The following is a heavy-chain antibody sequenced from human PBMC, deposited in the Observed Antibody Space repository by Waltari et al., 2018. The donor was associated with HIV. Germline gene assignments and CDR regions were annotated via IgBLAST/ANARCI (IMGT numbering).Heavy chain of an antibody. Sequence: QVQLVQSGAEVKKPGASVKVSCKASGYTCTSSDITWVRQATGQGLEWMGWMNPNSGNTGYPQKFQGRVTMTRNTSISTAYMELSSLRSEDTAVYYCARGRVQVRGAMYYFDYWGQGTLVTVSS. J-gene: IGHJ4*02. D-gene: IGHD3-10*01. CDR3: ARGRVQVRGAMYYFDY. V-gene: IGHV1-8*01. CDR1: GYTCTSSD. CDR2: MNPNSGNT.